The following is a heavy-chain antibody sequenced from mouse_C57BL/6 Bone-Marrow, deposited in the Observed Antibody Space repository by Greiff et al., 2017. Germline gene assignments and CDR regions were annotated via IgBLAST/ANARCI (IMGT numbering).Heavy chain of an antibody. D-gene: IGHD2-3*01. Sequence: EVQLVESGPELVKPGASVKMSCKASGYTFTDYNMHWVKQSHGKSLEWIGYINPNNGGTSYNQKFKGKATLTVNKSSSTAYMELRSLTSEDSAVYYCARPFYDGYPWFAYWGQGTLVTVSA. CDR3: ARPFYDGYPWFAY. J-gene: IGHJ3*01. CDR2: INPNNGGT. V-gene: IGHV1-22*01. CDR1: GYTFTDYN.